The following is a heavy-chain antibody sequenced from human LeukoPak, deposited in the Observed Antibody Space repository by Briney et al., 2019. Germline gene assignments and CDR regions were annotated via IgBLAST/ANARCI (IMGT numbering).Heavy chain of an antibody. Sequence: GGSLRLSCAASGFTFSSYAMSWVRQAPGKGLEWVSAISGSGGSTYYADSAKGRFTISRDNSKNTLYLQMNSLRAEDTAVYYCAKDSDCSSTSCYVEMDVWGQGTTVTVSS. CDR3: AKDSDCSSTSCYVEMDV. J-gene: IGHJ6*02. D-gene: IGHD2-2*01. CDR1: GFTFSSYA. CDR2: ISGSGGST. V-gene: IGHV3-23*01.